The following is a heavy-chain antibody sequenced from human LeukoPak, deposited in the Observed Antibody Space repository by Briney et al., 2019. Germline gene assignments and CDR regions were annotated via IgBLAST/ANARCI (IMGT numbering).Heavy chain of an antibody. CDR1: GYTFTSYG. Sequence: ASVKVSCKASGYTFTSYGISWVRQAPGQGLEWMGWISAYNGNTNYAQKLQGRVTMTTDTSTSTAYMELRSLRSDDTAVYYCARSGDIVVVPAAYEFDYWGQGTLVTVSS. D-gene: IGHD2-2*01. J-gene: IGHJ4*02. V-gene: IGHV1-18*01. CDR2: ISAYNGNT. CDR3: ARSGDIVVVPAAYEFDY.